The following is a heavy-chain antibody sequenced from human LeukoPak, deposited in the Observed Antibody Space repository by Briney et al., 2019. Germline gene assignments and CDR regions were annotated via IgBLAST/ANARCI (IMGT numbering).Heavy chain of an antibody. D-gene: IGHD1-26*01. CDR2: INPNSGGT. Sequence: ASVKVSCKASGYTFTGYYMHWGRHAPGQGHEWMGWINPNSGGTNYAQKFQGRVTMTRDTSISTAYMELSRLRSDDTAVYYCARDKGGSYYEGWFDPWGQGTLVTVSS. J-gene: IGHJ5*02. V-gene: IGHV1-2*02. CDR3: ARDKGGSYYEGWFDP. CDR1: GYTFTGYY.